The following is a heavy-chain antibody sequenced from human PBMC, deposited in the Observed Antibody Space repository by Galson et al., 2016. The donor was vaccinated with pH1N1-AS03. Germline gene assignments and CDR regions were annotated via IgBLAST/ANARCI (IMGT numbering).Heavy chain of an antibody. V-gene: IGHV4-4*02. CDR3: ASAGYHTPGYHY. CDR1: GGSMTRPDW. Sequence: SETLSLTCAVSGGSMTRPDWWTWVRQPPGKGLEWIGEVHYSGTTSYNPSLNSRVTMSIDKSNNQFSLNLGSVTAADTAVYFCASAGYHTPGYHYWGQGALVTVSS. CDR2: VHYSGTT. D-gene: IGHD3-16*02. J-gene: IGHJ4*02.